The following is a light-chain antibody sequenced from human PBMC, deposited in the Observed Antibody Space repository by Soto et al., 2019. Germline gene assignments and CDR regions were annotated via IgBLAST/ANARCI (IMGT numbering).Light chain of an antibody. CDR2: AAS. V-gene: IGKV3-15*01. J-gene: IGKJ2*01. Sequence: EVVMTQSPAPLSASPGERVILSCRASQNIGSNLAWYQQRPGHAPRLLMYAASTRATETPARFRGSGSATDFTLTICSLQSEDFAVYYCQQYNNWPPYTVGRGTELEIK. CDR1: QNIGSN. CDR3: QQYNNWPPYT.